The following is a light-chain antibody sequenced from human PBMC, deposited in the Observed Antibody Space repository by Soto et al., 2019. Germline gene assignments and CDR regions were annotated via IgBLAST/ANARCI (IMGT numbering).Light chain of an antibody. V-gene: IGKV1-39*01. Sequence: IQMTQSPSSLSASVGDRVTITCRASQSIISYLNWYQQKPGKAPKLLIYAASSLQSGVPSRFSGSGSGTDFTLTISCLQSEDFATYYCQQYYSFPRTFGQRTKVDNK. CDR1: QSIISY. J-gene: IGKJ1*01. CDR2: AAS. CDR3: QQYYSFPRT.